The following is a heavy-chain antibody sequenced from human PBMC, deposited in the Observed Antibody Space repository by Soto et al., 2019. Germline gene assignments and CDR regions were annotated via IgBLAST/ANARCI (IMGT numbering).Heavy chain of an antibody. V-gene: IGHV4-34*01. Sequence: SETLSLTCAVYGGSFSGYYWSWIRQPPGKGLEWIGEINHSGSTNYNPSLKSRVTISVDTSKNQFSLKLSSVTAADTAVYYCARNLRASLSYGMDVWGQGTTVTVSS. D-gene: IGHD4-17*01. CDR1: GGSFSGYY. CDR2: INHSGST. J-gene: IGHJ6*02. CDR3: ARNLRASLSYGMDV.